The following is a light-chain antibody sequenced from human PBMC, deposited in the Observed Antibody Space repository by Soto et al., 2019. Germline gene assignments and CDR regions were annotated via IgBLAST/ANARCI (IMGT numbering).Light chain of an antibody. CDR3: SSYAGSNNYV. V-gene: IGLV2-8*01. Sequence: QSALTQPPSASGSPGQSVTISCTGTCSDVGGYNYVSWYQQHPGKAPKLMIYEVSKRPSGVPDRFSGSKSGNTASLTVSGLQAEDEADYYCSSYAGSNNYVFGTRTKLTVL. J-gene: IGLJ1*01. CDR2: EVS. CDR1: CSDVGGYNY.